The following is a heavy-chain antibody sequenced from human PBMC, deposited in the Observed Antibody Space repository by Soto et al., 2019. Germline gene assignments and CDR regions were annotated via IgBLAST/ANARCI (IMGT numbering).Heavy chain of an antibody. CDR2: INAGNGNT. CDR3: GRGSGLNRFDP. V-gene: IGHV1-3*01. J-gene: IGHJ5*02. CDR1: GYTFTNYA. D-gene: IGHD3-10*01. Sequence: ASVKVSCKASGYTFTNYAMHWVRQAPGQRLEWMGWINAGNGNTKYSQKFQGRVTITRDTSASTAYMELSSLRSEDTAVYYCGRGSGLNRFDPWGQGTLVTVSS.